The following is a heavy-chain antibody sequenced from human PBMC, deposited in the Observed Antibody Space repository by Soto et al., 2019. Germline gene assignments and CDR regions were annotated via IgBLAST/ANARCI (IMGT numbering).Heavy chain of an antibody. V-gene: IGHV3-23*01. CDR2: ISGSGGST. Sequence: GSLRLSCAASGFTFSSYAMSWVRQAPGKGLEWVSAISGSGGSTYYADSVKGRFTISRDNSKNTLYLQMNSLRAEDTAVYYCAKDFSPEEWVLYGMDVWGQGTTVTVSS. J-gene: IGHJ6*02. CDR1: GFTFSSYA. D-gene: IGHD5-12*01. CDR3: AKDFSPEEWVLYGMDV.